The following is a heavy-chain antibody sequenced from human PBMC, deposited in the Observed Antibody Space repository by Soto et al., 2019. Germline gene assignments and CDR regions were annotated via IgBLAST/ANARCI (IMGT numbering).Heavy chain of an antibody. CDR2: ISGSGGST. CDR3: ARSGYYYPLDFDH. CDR1: GFTFSSSA. J-gene: IGHJ4*02. D-gene: IGHD3-22*01. Sequence: GGSLRLSXAASGFTFSSSAMSWVRQAPGKGLEWVSAISGSGGSTYYADTVKGRFTVSRDNSKNTLYLQMNSLRAEDTAVYYCARSGYYYPLDFDHWGQGNLVTVSS. V-gene: IGHV3-23*01.